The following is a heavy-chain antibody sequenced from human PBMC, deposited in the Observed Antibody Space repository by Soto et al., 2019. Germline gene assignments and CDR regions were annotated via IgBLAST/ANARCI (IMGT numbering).Heavy chain of an antibody. D-gene: IGHD3-10*01. CDR3: ARGQLVWYGDLTPYHRDMDV. Sequence: QVQLQQWGAGLLRPSATLSLTCAFYGGSFDDFYWSWVRQSPGKGLEWVGEISHDGGTNYSPSLASRVSISVDTSKNQFSLHLRSVTAADTGLYYCARGQLVWYGDLTPYHRDMDVWGQGTTVTVSS. CDR1: GGSFDDFY. CDR2: ISHDGGT. V-gene: IGHV4-34*02. J-gene: IGHJ6*02.